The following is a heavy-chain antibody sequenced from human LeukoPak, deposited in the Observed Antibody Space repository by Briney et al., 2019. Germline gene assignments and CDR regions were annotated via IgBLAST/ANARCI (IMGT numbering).Heavy chain of an antibody. CDR2: IWYDGSNK. D-gene: IGHD5-24*01. CDR3: ARDVSGDGYNKFDY. V-gene: IGHV3-33*01. J-gene: IGHJ4*02. Sequence: GGSLRLSCAASGFTFSSYGIRWARQAPGKGLEWVAVIWYDGSNKYYADSVKGRFTISRDNSKNTLYLQMNSLRAEDTAVYYCARDVSGDGYNKFDYWGQGTLVTVSS. CDR1: GFTFSSYG.